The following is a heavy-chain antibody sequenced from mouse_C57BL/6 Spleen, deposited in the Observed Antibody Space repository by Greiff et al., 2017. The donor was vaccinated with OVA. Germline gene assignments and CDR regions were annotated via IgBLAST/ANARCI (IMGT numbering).Heavy chain of an antibody. CDR3: ARGGLPTHYFDY. J-gene: IGHJ2*01. CDR2: INPSSGYT. CDR1: GYTFTSYT. V-gene: IGHV1-4*01. Sequence: VQLQQSGAELARPGASVKMSCKASGYTFTSYTMHWVKQRPGQGLEWIGYINPSSGYTKYNQKFKDKATLTADKSSSTAYMQLSSLTSEDSAVYYCARGGLPTHYFDYWGQGTTLTVSS. D-gene: IGHD5-1*01.